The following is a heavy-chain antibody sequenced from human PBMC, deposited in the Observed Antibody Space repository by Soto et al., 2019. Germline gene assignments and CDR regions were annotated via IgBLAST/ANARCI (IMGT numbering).Heavy chain of an antibody. Sequence: EVHLLESGGGLVQPGGSLRLSCAASGFTFSNNGMSWVRQAPGKGLEWLSTISSSGSSTYYADSVKGRFTISRDNSKNTIFVEMNSLRAEDTAVYYCARDRGYCGSDSCYWCFDLWGRGTLVTVSS. CDR3: ARDRGYCGSDSCYWCFDL. CDR1: GFTFSNNG. D-gene: IGHD2-21*01. V-gene: IGHV3-23*01. CDR2: ISSSGSST. J-gene: IGHJ2*01.